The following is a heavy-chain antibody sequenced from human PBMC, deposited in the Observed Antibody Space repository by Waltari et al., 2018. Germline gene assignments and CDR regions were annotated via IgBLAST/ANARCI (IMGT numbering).Heavy chain of an antibody. CDR1: GGSISSSSYY. D-gene: IGHD4-17*01. CDR2: IYYSGST. J-gene: IGHJ4*02. CDR3: ARRDYGDIDY. V-gene: IGHV4-39*07. Sequence: GGSISSSSYYWGWIRQPPGTGLEWIGSIYYSGSTYYNPSPKIRVTISVDTSKNQFSLKLSSVTAADTAVYYCARRDYGDIDYWGQGTLVTVSS.